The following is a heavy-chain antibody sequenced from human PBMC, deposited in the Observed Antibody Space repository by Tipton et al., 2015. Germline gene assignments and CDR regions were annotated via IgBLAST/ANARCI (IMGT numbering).Heavy chain of an antibody. CDR1: GIIFDEYA. V-gene: IGHV3-9*01. D-gene: IGHD6-13*01. Sequence: SLRLSCAASGIIFDEYAMHWVRQAPGKGLEWVSGISWNSGDIGYADSVKGRFTISRDNAKNSLYLQMNSLRTEDTALYYCAKGGAAAGTGFLLDSWGRGTLVTVSS. CDR2: ISWNSGDI. CDR3: AKGGAAAGTGFLLDS. J-gene: IGHJ5*01.